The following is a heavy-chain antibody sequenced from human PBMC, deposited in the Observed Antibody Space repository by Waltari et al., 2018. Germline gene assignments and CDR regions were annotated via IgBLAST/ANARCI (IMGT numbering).Heavy chain of an antibody. CDR2: MYNSGRT. CDR3: ARRGWVVPSSMGAFDI. D-gene: IGHD2-2*01. J-gene: IGHJ3*02. Sequence: QVQLKESGPGLVKPSETLSLTCTVSGGSISDGYWNVLRQPPGKGLEWIGYMYNSGRTNYNPTLKSRVTISLDTSKNQFSLKLTSVTAADTAVYYCARRGWVVPSSMGAFDIWGQGTLVTVST. V-gene: IGHV4-59*01. CDR1: GGSISDGY.